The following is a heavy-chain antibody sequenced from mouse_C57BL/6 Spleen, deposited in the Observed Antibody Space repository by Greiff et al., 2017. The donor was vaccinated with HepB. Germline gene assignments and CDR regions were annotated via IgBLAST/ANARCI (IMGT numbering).Heavy chain of an antibody. J-gene: IGHJ3*01. V-gene: IGHV1-55*01. CDR3: ARNYYGSSSAWFAY. CDR2: IYPGSGST. Sequence: QVQLQQPGAELVKPGASVKMSCKASGYTFTSYWITWVKQRPGQGLEWIGDIYPGSGSTNYNEKFKSKATLTVDTSSSTAYMQLSSLTSEYSAVYYCARNYYGSSSAWFAYWGQGTLVTVSA. D-gene: IGHD1-1*01. CDR1: GYTFTSYW.